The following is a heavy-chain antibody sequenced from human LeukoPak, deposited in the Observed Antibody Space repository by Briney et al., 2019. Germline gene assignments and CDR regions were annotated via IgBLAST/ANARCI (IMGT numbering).Heavy chain of an antibody. CDR2: IWFDGTYT. CDR1: GFTFSSYV. D-gene: IGHD1-26*01. J-gene: IGHJ3*02. Sequence: GGSLRLSCAASGFTFSSYVMHWARQPPGKGLEWVALIWFDGTYTYYADSVKGRFTISRHNSENNLYLQMNTLRAEDTAVYYCGKGNSGSYYDAFDIWGQGTMVTVSS. CDR3: GKGNSGSYYDAFDI. V-gene: IGHV3-33*06.